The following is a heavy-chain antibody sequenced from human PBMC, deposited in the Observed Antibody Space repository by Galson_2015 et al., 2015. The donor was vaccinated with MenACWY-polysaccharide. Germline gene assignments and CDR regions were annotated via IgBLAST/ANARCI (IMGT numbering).Heavy chain of an antibody. J-gene: IGHJ6*03. CDR3: AKAHLAGRPDRRMGYFYYMDV. V-gene: IGHV3-23*01. Sequence: SLRLSCAASGFTFSSYALSWVRQAPGKGLEWVSAIGGSGGSTFYADSVKGRFTISRDNSKNTLYLQMNSLSAEDTAVYYCAKAHLAGRPDRRMGYFYYMDVWCKGTTVTVSS. D-gene: IGHD6-6*01. CDR1: GFTFSSYA. CDR2: IGGSGGST.